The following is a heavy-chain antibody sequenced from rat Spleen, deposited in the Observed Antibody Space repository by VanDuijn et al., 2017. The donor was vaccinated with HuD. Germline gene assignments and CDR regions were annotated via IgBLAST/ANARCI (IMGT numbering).Heavy chain of an antibody. V-gene: IGHV5-29*01. CDR2: ISYDGSST. Sequence: EVQLVESDGGLVQPGRSLKLSCAASGFTFSDYYMAWVRQAPTKGLEWVATISYDGSSTYYRDSVKGRFTISRDNAKSTLYLQMESLRSEDTATYYCARQDYYSSYTPFFVYWGQGVMVTVSS. CDR3: ARQDYYSSYTPFFVY. D-gene: IGHD1-2*01. CDR1: GFTFSDYY. J-gene: IGHJ2*01.